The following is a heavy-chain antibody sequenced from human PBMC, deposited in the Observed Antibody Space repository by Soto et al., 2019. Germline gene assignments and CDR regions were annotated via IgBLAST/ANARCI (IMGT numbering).Heavy chain of an antibody. Sequence: QVQLVESGGGVVQPGRSLRLSCAASGFTFSSYAMHWVRQAPGKGLEWVAVISYDGINKYYADSVKGRFTISRDNSKNTLDLQMNSLRAEDTAVYYCARGIVSSGTRYFDLWCRGTLVTVSS. CDR1: GFTFSSYA. CDR3: ARGIVSSGTRYFDL. D-gene: IGHD3-22*01. V-gene: IGHV3-30-3*01. CDR2: ISYDGINK. J-gene: IGHJ2*01.